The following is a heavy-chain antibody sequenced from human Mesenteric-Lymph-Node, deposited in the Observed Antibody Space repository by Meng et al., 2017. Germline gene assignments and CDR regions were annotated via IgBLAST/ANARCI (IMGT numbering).Heavy chain of an antibody. J-gene: IGHJ1*01. CDR3: AISQYCSGGSCYGEYFQH. Sequence: SETLSLTCTVSGGSTSSYYWSWIRQPAGKGLEWIGRIYTSGSTNYNPSLKSRVTMSVDTSKNQFSLKLSSVTAADTAVYYCAISQYCSGGSCYGEYFQHWGQGTLVTVSS. D-gene: IGHD2-15*01. CDR1: GGSTSSYY. V-gene: IGHV4-4*07. CDR2: IYTSGST.